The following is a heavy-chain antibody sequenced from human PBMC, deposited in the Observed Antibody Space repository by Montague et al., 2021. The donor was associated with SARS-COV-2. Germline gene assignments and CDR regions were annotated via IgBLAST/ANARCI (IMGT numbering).Heavy chain of an antibody. CDR3: ARQGDQLLLVYWFDP. V-gene: IGHV4-39*01. CDR1: GGSISSSSYY. Sequence: SETLSLTCTVSGGSISSSSYYWGWIRQPPGKGLEWIGSIYYSGSTYYNPSLQSRVTISVDTSKNQFSLKLSSVTAADTAVYYGARQGDQLLLVYWFDPWGQGTLVTVSS. D-gene: IGHD2-2*01. J-gene: IGHJ5*02. CDR2: IYYSGST.